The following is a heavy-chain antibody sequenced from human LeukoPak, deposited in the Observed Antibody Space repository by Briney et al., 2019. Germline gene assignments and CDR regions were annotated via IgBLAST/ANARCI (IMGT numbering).Heavy chain of an antibody. V-gene: IGHV3-20*04. Sequence: GSLRLSCAASGFTFSSYSMNWVRQAPGKGLEWVSGINWNGGSTGYADSVKGRFTISRDNAKNSLYLQMNSLRAEDTAVYYCARGGKATIMGGDYWGQGTLVTVSS. CDR1: GFTFSSYS. J-gene: IGHJ4*02. CDR2: INWNGGST. D-gene: IGHD5-24*01. CDR3: ARGGKATIMGGDY.